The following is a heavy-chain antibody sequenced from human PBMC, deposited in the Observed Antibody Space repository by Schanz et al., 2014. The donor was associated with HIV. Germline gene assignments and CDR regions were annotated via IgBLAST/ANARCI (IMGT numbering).Heavy chain of an antibody. D-gene: IGHD3-3*01. CDR3: TPRRVLGVRLDV. Sequence: VQLVESGGGVVQPGRSLRLSCAASGFTFSHAWVNWVRQAPGKGLEWVGRIKSKIDGGTTDYAAPVKGRFTISRDDSKSTLYLQMNSLKTEDTAVYYCTPRRVLGVRLDVWGQGTTVTVSS. V-gene: IGHV3-15*05. CDR2: IKSKIDGGTT. CDR1: GFTFSHAW. J-gene: IGHJ6*02.